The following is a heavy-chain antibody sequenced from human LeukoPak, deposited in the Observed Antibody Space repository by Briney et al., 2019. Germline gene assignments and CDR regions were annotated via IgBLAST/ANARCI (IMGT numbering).Heavy chain of an antibody. CDR2: INPNSGGI. V-gene: IGHV1-2*02. Sequence: GASVKVSCKASGYTFTAYYIHWVRQAPGQGLEWMGWINPNSGGIDYAQKFQGRVTMTRDTSISTAYMELSRLRSDDTAVYYCARGIAVRASHWFDPWGQGTLVTVSS. CDR1: GYTFTAYY. J-gene: IGHJ5*02. D-gene: IGHD3-10*01. CDR3: ARGIAVRASHWFDP.